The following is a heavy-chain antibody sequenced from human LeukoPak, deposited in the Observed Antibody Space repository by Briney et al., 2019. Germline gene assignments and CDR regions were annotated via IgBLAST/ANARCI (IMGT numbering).Heavy chain of an antibody. Sequence: SETLSLTCTVSGGSISSSSAYWGWIRQPPGKGLEWIGYIYYSGTTNYNPSLKSRVTISLDTSKSQFSLRLNSVTAADTAVYYCARQIIRGQYLVHFDYWGQGTLVTVSS. V-gene: IGHV4-61*05. D-gene: IGHD6-13*01. J-gene: IGHJ4*02. CDR2: IYYSGTT. CDR1: GGSISSSSAY. CDR3: ARQIIRGQYLVHFDY.